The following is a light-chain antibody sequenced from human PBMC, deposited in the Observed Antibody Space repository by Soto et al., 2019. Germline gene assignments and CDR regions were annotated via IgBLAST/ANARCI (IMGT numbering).Light chain of an antibody. Sequence: DIQMTQSPSSLSASVGDRITITCRASQSISNYLNWYQQKPGKAPKLLIYAASSLQSGVPSRFSGSGSGTDFTLTISSLQPEDFATYSCQQSDSMPRTFGQGTKVEIK. J-gene: IGKJ1*01. V-gene: IGKV1-39*01. CDR2: AAS. CDR1: QSISNY. CDR3: QQSDSMPRT.